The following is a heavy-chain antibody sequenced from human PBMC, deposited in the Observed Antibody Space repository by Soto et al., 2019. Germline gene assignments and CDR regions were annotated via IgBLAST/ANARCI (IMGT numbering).Heavy chain of an antibody. CDR2: TYYRSKWYN. D-gene: IGHD3-3*01. J-gene: IGHJ5*02. V-gene: IGHV6-1*01. Sequence: KQSPTLSLTCAISGDSVSSNSAAWNWIRQSPSRGLEWLGRTYYRSKWYNDYAVSVKSRITINPDTSKNQFSLQLNSVTPEDTAVYYCARGPLTYYDFWSGSQEYNWFDPWGQGTLVTVSS. CDR3: ARGPLTYYDFWSGSQEYNWFDP. CDR1: GDSVSSNSAA.